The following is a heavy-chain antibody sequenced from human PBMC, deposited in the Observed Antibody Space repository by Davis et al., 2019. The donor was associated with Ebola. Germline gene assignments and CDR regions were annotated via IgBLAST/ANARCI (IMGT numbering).Heavy chain of an antibody. CDR1: GYTFTSYG. D-gene: IGHD1-1*01. CDR2: FNTHNGNT. CDR3: ARAQFPTTSDH. V-gene: IGHV1-18*01. J-gene: IGHJ4*02. Sequence: ASVKVSCKTSGYTFTSYGISWVRQAPGQGLEWVGWFNTHNGNTNLAQKLHDRVTLTTDTSTSTAYMEMRSLRSDDTAVYYCARAQFPTTSDHWGQGTLVTVSS.